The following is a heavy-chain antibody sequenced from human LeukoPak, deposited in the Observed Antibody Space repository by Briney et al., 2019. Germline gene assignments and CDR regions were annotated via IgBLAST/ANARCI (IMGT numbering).Heavy chain of an antibody. CDR1: GFTFSGSA. Sequence: GGSLRLSCAASGFTFSGSAMHWVRQASGKGLEWVGRIRSKANSYATAYAASVKGRFTISRDDSKNTAYLQMNSLKTEDTAVYYCTRLGFGESIYYYYYMDVWGKGTTVTVSS. CDR3: TRLGFGESIYYYYYMDV. D-gene: IGHD3-10*01. J-gene: IGHJ6*03. V-gene: IGHV3-73*01. CDR2: IRSKANSYAT.